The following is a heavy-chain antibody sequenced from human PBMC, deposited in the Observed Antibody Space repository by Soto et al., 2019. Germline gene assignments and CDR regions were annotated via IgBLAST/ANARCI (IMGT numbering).Heavy chain of an antibody. Sequence: SETLSLTCTVSGGSIGSYHWSWVRQPPGKGLEWIAPVYYTGTTNYNPSLGSRVTISIDAPGNRFSMEITSVTAADTAIYYCARDTVLTGMFDFWGQGTLVTVSS. CDR2: VYYTGTT. J-gene: IGHJ4*02. D-gene: IGHD4-17*01. CDR3: ARDTVLTGMFDF. CDR1: GGSIGSYH. V-gene: IGHV4-59*13.